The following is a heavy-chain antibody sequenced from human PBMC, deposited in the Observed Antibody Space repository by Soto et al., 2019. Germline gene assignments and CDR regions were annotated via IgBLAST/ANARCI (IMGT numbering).Heavy chain of an antibody. D-gene: IGHD2-21*01. J-gene: IGHJ4*02. Sequence: QVQLQESGPGLVKPSETLSLTCTVSGGSISSYYWSWIRQPPGKGLEWIGYIYYSGSTNYNPSLKSRVTISVDTSKNQFSLKLSSVTAADTAVYYCAREDAIGSSGPRYYYFDYWGQGTLVTVSS. CDR3: AREDAIGSSGPRYYYFDY. CDR2: IYYSGST. V-gene: IGHV4-59*01. CDR1: GGSISSYY.